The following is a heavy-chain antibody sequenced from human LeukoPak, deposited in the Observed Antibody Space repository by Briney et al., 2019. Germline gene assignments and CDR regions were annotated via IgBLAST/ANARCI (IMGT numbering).Heavy chain of an antibody. Sequence: ASVKVSCKASGYTFTNYYVHWVRQAPGQGLEWMGIINPSGGSTSYAQKFQGRVTMTRDMSTSTVYMELSSLRSEDTAVYYCARADCSGGSCYQMDDYWGQGTLVTVSS. V-gene: IGHV1-46*01. CDR1: GYTFTNYY. CDR3: ARADCSGGSCYQMDDY. CDR2: INPSGGST. D-gene: IGHD2-15*01. J-gene: IGHJ4*02.